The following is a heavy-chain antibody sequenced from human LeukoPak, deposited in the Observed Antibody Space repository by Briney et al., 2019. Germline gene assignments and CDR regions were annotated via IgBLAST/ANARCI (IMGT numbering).Heavy chain of an antibody. CDR2: ISGSGASI. D-gene: IGHD3-10*01. CDR1: GFTFSSYE. Sequence: PGGSLRLSCVASGFTFSSYEMNWVRQAPGKGLEWVSYISGSGASIYYADSVKGRFTISRDNAQSSLYLQMNSLRAEDTAVYYCARAGYYYASGSYSFDYWGQGTLVTVSS. J-gene: IGHJ4*02. V-gene: IGHV3-48*03. CDR3: ARAGYYYASGSYSFDY.